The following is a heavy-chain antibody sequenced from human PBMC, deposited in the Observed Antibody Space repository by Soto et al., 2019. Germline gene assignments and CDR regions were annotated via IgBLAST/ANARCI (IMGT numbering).Heavy chain of an antibody. CDR3: ARDVLYRHSSSDY. V-gene: IGHV3-7*03. CDR2: IKEGGSEK. D-gene: IGHD2-2*01. CDR1: GFTFSRHW. J-gene: IGHJ4*02. Sequence: GWSLRLSCAASGFTFSRHWMSWVRQAPGKGLEWVASIKEGGSEKYYVDSVKGRFTISRDNAKNSLYLQMNSLRAEDTAVYYCARDVLYRHSSSDYWGQGTLVTAPQ.